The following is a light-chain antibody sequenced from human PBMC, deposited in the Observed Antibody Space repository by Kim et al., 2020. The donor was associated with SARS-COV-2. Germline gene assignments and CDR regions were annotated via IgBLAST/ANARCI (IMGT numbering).Light chain of an antibody. V-gene: IGLV10-54*01. Sequence: QAGLTQPPSVSKGLRQTATLTCTGNSNNVGDQGAAWLQQHQGHPPKLLSYRNNNRPSGISERLSAYRSGNTASLTITGLQPEDEADYYCSAWDSSLSAGVFGGGTQLTVL. J-gene: IGLJ3*02. CDR3: SAWDSSLSAGV. CDR1: SNNVGDQG. CDR2: RNN.